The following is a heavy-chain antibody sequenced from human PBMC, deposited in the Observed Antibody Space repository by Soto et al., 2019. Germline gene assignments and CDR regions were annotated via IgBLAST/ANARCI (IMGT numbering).Heavy chain of an antibody. Sequence: SETLSLTCTVSGGSISPYYWSWIRQPPGKGLEWIGYIYYSGSSNYNSSLKSRVTISVDTSKNQFSLNLRSVTAADTAVYYCARRSISGRRPYCYYYLDVWGKGTTVTVSS. CDR2: IYYSGSS. J-gene: IGHJ6*03. V-gene: IGHV4-59*08. CDR1: GGSISPYY. CDR3: ARRSISGRRPYCYYYLDV. D-gene: IGHD2-15*01.